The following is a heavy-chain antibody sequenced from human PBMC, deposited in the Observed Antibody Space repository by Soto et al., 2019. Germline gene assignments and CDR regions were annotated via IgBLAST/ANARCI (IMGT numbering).Heavy chain of an antibody. V-gene: IGHV6-1*01. CDR2: TYYRSKWYN. CDR1: GDSVSSNSAA. D-gene: IGHD6-19*01. CDR3: AGARGKEQWLVQNSYYYGMDV. J-gene: IGHJ6*02. Sequence: SQTLSLTCAISGDSVSSNSAAWNWISQSPSRGLEWLGRTYYRSKWYNDYAVSVKSRITINPDTSKNQFSLQLNSVTPEDTAVYYCAGARGKEQWLVQNSYYYGMDVWGQGTTVTVS.